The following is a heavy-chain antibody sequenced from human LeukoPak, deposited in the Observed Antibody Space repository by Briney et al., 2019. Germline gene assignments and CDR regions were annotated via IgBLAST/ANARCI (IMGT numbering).Heavy chain of an antibody. Sequence: SSETLSLTCTVSGGSISSYYWSWIRQPPGKGLEWIGYIYYSGSTNYNPSLKSRVTISVDTSKNQFSLKLSSVTAADTAVYYCARRGFARSFDYWGQGTLVTVSS. J-gene: IGHJ4*02. D-gene: IGHD3-10*01. CDR2: IYYSGST. CDR1: GGSISSYY. CDR3: ARRGFARSFDY. V-gene: IGHV4-59*08.